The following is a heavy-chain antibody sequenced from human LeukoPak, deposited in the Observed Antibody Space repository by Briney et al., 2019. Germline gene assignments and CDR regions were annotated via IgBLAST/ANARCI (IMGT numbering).Heavy chain of an antibody. CDR3: ARDRVVGAILGAFDI. CDR1: GFTFSSYS. Sequence: PGGSLRLSCAASGFTFSSYSMNWVRQAPGKGLEWVSSISSSSYIYYADSVKGRFTISRDNAKNSLYLQMNSLRAEDTAVYYCARDRVVGAILGAFDIWGQGTMVTVSS. J-gene: IGHJ3*02. D-gene: IGHD1-26*01. V-gene: IGHV3-21*01. CDR2: ISSSSYI.